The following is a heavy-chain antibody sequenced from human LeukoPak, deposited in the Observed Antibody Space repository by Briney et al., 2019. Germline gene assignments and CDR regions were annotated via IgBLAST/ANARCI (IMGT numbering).Heavy chain of an antibody. J-gene: IGHJ4*02. D-gene: IGHD4-17*01. CDR3: AKGSWAAVTTFDY. CDR2: ISGSGGST. Sequence: GGSLRLSCAATGFTFSSYAMSWVRQAPGKGLEWVSAISGSGGSTYYADSVKGRFTISRDNSKNTLYLQMNSLRAEDTAVYYCAKGSWAAVTTFDYWGQGTLVTVSS. V-gene: IGHV3-23*01. CDR1: GFTFSSYA.